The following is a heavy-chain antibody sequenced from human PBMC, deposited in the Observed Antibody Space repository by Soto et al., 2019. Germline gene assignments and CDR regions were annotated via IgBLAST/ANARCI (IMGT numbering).Heavy chain of an antibody. CDR1: GFAFSSYE. CDR2: ISSTASTI. V-gene: IGHV3-48*03. Sequence: PGGSLRLSCAASGFAFSSYEMNWVRQSPGKGLEWLSYISSTASTIHYADSVKGRFTISRDNANNSVYLQMNSLTADDSAVYYCARAAGILTRGFHGMDVWGQGTVVTVSS. D-gene: IGHD3-10*01. J-gene: IGHJ6*02. CDR3: ARAAGILTRGFHGMDV.